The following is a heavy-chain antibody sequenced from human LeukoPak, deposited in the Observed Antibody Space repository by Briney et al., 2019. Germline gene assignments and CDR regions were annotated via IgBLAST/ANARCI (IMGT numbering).Heavy chain of an antibody. V-gene: IGHV1-18*01. Sequence: ASVKVSCKASGYTFTSYGISWVRQAPGQGREWMGWISAYNGNTNYAQKFQGRVTMTRDTSTSTVYMELSSLRSEDTAVYYCARDLEYGDYLFDYWGQGTLVTVSS. CDR2: ISAYNGNT. D-gene: IGHD4-17*01. J-gene: IGHJ4*02. CDR3: ARDLEYGDYLFDY. CDR1: GYTFTSYG.